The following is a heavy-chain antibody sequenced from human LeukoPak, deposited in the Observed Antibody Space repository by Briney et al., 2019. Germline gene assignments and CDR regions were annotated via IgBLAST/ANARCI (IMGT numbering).Heavy chain of an antibody. D-gene: IGHD5-18*01. V-gene: IGHV3-11*04. CDR2: ISSSGSTI. J-gene: IGHJ6*03. CDR3: ARRGTQLTKYYYYMDV. Sequence: GGSLRPSCAASGFTFSDYYMSWIRQAPGKGLEWVSYISSSGSTIYYADSVKGRFTISRDNAKNSLYLQMNSLRAEDTAVYYCARRGTQLTKYYYYMDVWGKGTTVTVS. CDR1: GFTFSDYY.